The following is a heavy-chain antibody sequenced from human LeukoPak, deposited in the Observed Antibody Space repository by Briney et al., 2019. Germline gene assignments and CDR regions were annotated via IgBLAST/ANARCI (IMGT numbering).Heavy chain of an antibody. J-gene: IGHJ5*02. CDR3: ARDASGVVVPAATLTSGTWFDP. V-gene: IGHV1-2*02. CDR2: INPNNGAT. D-gene: IGHD2-2*01. CDR1: GYTFTAYY. Sequence: GASVKVSCKASGYTFTAYYLHWVRQAPGQGLEWMGWINPNNGATKYAQNFQGRVTMTRDSSISTTFMELRTLRSDDTAVYYCARDASGVVVPAATLTSGTWFDPWGQGTLVTVSS.